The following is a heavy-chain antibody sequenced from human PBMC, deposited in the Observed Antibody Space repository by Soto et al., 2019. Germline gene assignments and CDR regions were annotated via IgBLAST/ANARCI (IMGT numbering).Heavy chain of an antibody. J-gene: IGHJ6*02. CDR1: GGSISSGDYY. CDR2: IYYSGST. D-gene: IGHD4-4*01. Sequence: QVQLQESGPGLVKPSQTLSLTCTVSGGSISSGDYYWSWIRQPPGKGLEWIGYIYYSGSTYYNPSLKIRVTISVDTSKNQFSLKLSSVTAADTAVYYCARALYSSFPRYYYYGMDVWGQGTTVTVSS. V-gene: IGHV4-30-4*01. CDR3: ARALYSSFPRYYYYGMDV.